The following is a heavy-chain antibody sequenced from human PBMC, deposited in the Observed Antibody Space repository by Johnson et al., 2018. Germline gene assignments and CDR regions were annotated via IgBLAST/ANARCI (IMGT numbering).Heavy chain of an antibody. D-gene: IGHD1-26*01. J-gene: IGHJ3*02. Sequence: SGGSLRLXCAASGFTFSNYRMNWVRQAPGKGLEWVSYISSSSSTISYADSVKGRFTMSRDNAKNSLYLQMNSMRVEDTAVNYCARDFTLLTGAFDIWGQGTMVTVSS. CDR1: GFTFSNYR. CDR2: ISSSSSTI. CDR3: ARDFTLLTGAFDI. V-gene: IGHV3-48*01.